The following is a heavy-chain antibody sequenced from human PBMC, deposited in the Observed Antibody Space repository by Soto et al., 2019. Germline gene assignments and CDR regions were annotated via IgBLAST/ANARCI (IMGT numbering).Heavy chain of an antibody. Sequence: QVQLVQSGAEVKKPGASVKVSCKASGYTFTSYAMHWVRQAPGQRLEWMGWINAGNGNTKYSQKFQGRVTITRDTSASTAYMELSSLRSEDTAVYYCARGLTMVRGVILDAFDIWGQGTMVTVS. V-gene: IGHV1-3*01. CDR3: ARGLTMVRGVILDAFDI. CDR1: GYTFTSYA. CDR2: INAGNGNT. D-gene: IGHD3-10*01. J-gene: IGHJ3*02.